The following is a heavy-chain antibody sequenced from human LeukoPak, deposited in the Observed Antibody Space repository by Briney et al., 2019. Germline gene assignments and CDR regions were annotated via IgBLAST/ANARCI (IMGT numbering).Heavy chain of an antibody. J-gene: IGHJ4*02. CDR3: AADLRSTVTTNCFDY. D-gene: IGHD4-17*01. CDR2: IVVSSGNT. CDR1: GFTFTSSA. Sequence: ASVKVSCKASGFTFTSSAMQWVRQARGQRLEWIGWIVVSSGNTNYAQKFQERVTITRDMSTSTAYMELSSLRSEDTAVYYCAADLRSTVTTNCFDYWGQGTLVTVSS. V-gene: IGHV1-58*02.